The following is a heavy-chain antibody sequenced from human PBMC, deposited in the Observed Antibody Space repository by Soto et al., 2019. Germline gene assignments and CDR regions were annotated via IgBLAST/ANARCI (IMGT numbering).Heavy chain of an antibody. D-gene: IGHD3-3*01. V-gene: IGHV3-30-3*01. CDR1: GFTFSSFA. CDR3: ARDGLPDDFRSGSYWFDP. Sequence: QVHLVESGGGVVQPGRSLRLSCAASGFTFSSFALHWVRQAPGEGLEWVALISHDGRIENYADSVKGRFIISRDNSKNTVYMQMDSLRLEDTGVYYCARDGLPDDFRSGSYWFDPWGQETQVTVSS. CDR2: ISHDGRIE. J-gene: IGHJ5*02.